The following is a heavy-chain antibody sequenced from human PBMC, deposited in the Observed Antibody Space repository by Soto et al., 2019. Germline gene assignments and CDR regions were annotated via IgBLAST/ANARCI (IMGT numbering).Heavy chain of an antibody. V-gene: IGHV3-74*01. J-gene: IGHJ6*03. CDR2: INSDGSST. CDR3: ERNKNSWFGALMVFNI. Sequence: GGSLRLSCAASGFTFSSYWMHWVRQAPGKGLVWVSRINSDGSSTSYADSVKGRFTISRDNAKNTLYLQMNSLRAEDTAVFFCERNKNSWFGALMVFNIGGKG. D-gene: IGHD3-10*01. CDR1: GFTFSSYW.